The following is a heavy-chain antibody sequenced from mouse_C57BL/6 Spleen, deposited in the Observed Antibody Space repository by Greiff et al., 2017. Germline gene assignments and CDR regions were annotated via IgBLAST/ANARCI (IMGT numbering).Heavy chain of an antibody. J-gene: IGHJ2*01. V-gene: IGHV1-26*01. CDR3: ASLYYDYVFFDY. D-gene: IGHD2-4*01. CDR1: GYTFTDYY. CDR2: INPNNGGT. Sequence: VQLQQSGPELVKPGASVKISCKASGYTFTDYYMNWVKQSHGKSLEWIGDINPNNGGTSYNQKFKGKATLTVDKSSSTAYMELRSLTSEDSAVYYCASLYYDYVFFDYWGQGTTLTVSS.